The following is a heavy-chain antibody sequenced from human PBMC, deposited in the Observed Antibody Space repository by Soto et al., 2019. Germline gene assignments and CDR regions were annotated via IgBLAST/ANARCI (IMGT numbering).Heavy chain of an antibody. CDR1: GYTLTELS. D-gene: IGHD2-15*01. J-gene: IGHJ6*02. CDR2: FDPEDGET. Sequence: ASVKVSCKVSGYTLTELSMHWVRQAPGKGLEWMGGFDPEDGETIYAQKFQGRVTMTEDTSTDTAYMELSSLRSEDTAVYYCATDLKGVASPPHGMDVWGQGTTVTVSS. V-gene: IGHV1-24*01. CDR3: ATDLKGVASPPHGMDV.